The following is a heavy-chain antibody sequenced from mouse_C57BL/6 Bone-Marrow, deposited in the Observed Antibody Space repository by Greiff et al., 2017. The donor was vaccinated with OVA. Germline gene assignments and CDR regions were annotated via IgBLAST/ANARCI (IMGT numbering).Heavy chain of an antibody. J-gene: IGHJ4*01. Sequence: VKLQQSGPELVKPGASVKLSCKASGYAFSSSWMNWVKQRPGKGLEWIGRIYPGDGDTNYNGKFKGQATLTADKSSSTAYMQLSSLTSEDAAVYFGGRWIYYDYMDYWGQGTSVTVSS. D-gene: IGHD2-4*01. CDR3: GRWIYYDYMDY. CDR1: GYAFSSSW. CDR2: IYPGDGDT. V-gene: IGHV1-82*01.